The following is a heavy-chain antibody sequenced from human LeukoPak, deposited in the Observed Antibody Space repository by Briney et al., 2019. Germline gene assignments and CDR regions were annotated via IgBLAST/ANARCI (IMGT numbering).Heavy chain of an antibody. V-gene: IGHV1-69*05. CDR1: GGTFSSYA. CDR2: IITIFGTA. Sequence: ASVKVSCKASGGTFSSYAISWVRQAPGQGLEWMGRIITIFGTANYAQKFQGRVTITTDGSTSTAYMELSSLRSEDTAVYYCARGSYYYDSSGYYKLDYWGQGTLVTVSS. CDR3: ARGSYYYDSSGYYKLDY. D-gene: IGHD3-22*01. J-gene: IGHJ4*02.